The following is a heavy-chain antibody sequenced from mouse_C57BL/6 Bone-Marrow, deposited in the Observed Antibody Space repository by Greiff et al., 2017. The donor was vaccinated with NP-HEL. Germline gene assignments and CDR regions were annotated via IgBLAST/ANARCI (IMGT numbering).Heavy chain of an antibody. V-gene: IGHV5-17*01. J-gene: IGHJ4*01. Sequence: DVHLVESGGGLVKPGGSLKLSCAASGFTFSDYGMHWVRQAPEKGLEWVAYISSGSSTIYYADTVKGRFTISRDNAKNTLFRQMTSLRSEDTAMYYCARRQRGRMDYWGQGTSVTVSS. CDR2: ISSGSSTI. D-gene: IGHD6-1*01. CDR1: GFTFSDYG. CDR3: ARRQRGRMDY.